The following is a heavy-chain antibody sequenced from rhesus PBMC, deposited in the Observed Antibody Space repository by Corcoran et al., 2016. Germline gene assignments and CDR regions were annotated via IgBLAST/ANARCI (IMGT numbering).Heavy chain of an antibody. CDR2: IYGRGSST. CDR1: GGSISSSD. Sequence: QLQLQESGPGLVKPSETLSVTCAVSGGSISSSDWSWIRQAPGKGLEWIGYIYGRGSSTNYNPTLKGRVTVIVDTAKNQLSLKLSSVTTADTAESYCARGDTAGTVFDYWGKGVLVTVSS. J-gene: IGHJ4*01. D-gene: IGHD5-42*01. V-gene: IGHV4-169*01. CDR3: ARGDTAGTVFDY.